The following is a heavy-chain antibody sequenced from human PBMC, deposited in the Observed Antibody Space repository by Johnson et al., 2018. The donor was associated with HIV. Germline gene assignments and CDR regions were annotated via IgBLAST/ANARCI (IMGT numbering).Heavy chain of an antibody. CDR1: GFPFSSYV. V-gene: IGHV3-30*04. Sequence: QEKLVESGGGVVQPGRSLRLRCAASGFPFSSYVMHWVRQAQGQGLEWVAVISYDGSNRYYTESVKGRFTISRDNSENTLYLQMNSLRAEDTAVYYCARAPSPGPGCAFGIWGQGTMVTVSS. J-gene: IGHJ3*02. CDR3: ARAPSPGPGCAFGI. D-gene: IGHD6-19*01. CDR2: ISYDGSNR.